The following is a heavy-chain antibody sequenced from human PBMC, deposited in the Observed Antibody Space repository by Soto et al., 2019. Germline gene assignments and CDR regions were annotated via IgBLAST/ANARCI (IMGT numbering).Heavy chain of an antibody. J-gene: IGHJ5*02. Sequence: SSETLSLTCTVSGGSISSYYWSWIRQPPGKGLEWIGYIYYSGSTNYNPSLKSRVTISVDTSKNQFSLKLSSVTAADTAVYYCTRLLTGTNNWFDPWGQGTLVTV. D-gene: IGHD1-20*01. CDR2: IYYSGST. CDR3: TRLLTGTNNWFDP. V-gene: IGHV4-59*01. CDR1: GGSISSYY.